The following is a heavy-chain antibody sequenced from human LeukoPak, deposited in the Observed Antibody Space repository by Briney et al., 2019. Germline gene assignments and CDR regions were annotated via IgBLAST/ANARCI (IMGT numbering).Heavy chain of an antibody. Sequence: GGSLRLSCSASGFTFKNYCMAWVRQAPGRGLEGVSAITGSAAITYYADSLRGRFTISRDNSRNTMYLQMNSLTPEDTAVYYCAKDVVDIYSSSWLWYFDQWGQGTLVTVSS. D-gene: IGHD6-13*01. CDR1: GFTFKNYC. V-gene: IGHV3-23*01. J-gene: IGHJ4*02. CDR3: AKDVVDIYSSSWLWYFDQ. CDR2: ITGSAAIT.